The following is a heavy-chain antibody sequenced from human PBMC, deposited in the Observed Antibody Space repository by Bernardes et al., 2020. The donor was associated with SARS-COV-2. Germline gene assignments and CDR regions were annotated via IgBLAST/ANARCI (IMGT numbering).Heavy chain of an antibody. J-gene: IGHJ4*02. V-gene: IGHV1-18*04. CDR1: GYTFTSYG. CDR2: ISAYNGNT. CDR3: ARDQRGGSKYYYDSSDY. D-gene: IGHD3-22*01. Sequence: ASVKVSCKASGYTFTSYGISWVRQAPGQGLEWMGWISAYNGNTNYAQKLQGRVTMTTDTSTNTAYMELRSLRSDDTAVYYCARDQRGGSKYYYDSSDYWGQGTLVTVSS.